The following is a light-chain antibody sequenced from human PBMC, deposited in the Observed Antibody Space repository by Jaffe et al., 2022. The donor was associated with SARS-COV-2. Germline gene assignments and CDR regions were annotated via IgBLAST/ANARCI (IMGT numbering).Light chain of an antibody. CDR3: CSYAGSSYV. CDR2: EDN. Sequence: SALTQPASVSGSPGQSITISCTGTRSDVGGYNLVSWFQQHPGRAPKLMIYEDNKRPSWVSNRFSGSKSGNTASLTVSGLQPEDEADYYCCSYAGSSYVFGTGTKVTVL. J-gene: IGLJ1*01. V-gene: IGLV2-23*01. CDR1: RSDVGGYNL.